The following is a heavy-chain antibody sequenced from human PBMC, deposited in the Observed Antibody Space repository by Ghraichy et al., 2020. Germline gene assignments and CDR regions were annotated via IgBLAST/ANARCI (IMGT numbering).Heavy chain of an antibody. CDR3: ARSSSLRAPFDY. D-gene: IGHD2-2*01. CDR1: GYTFTGYY. Sequence: ASVKVSCKASGYTFTGYYMHWVRQAPGQGLEWMGWINPNSGGTNYAQKFQGRVTMTRDTSISTAYMELSRLRSDDTAVYYCARSSSLRAPFDYWGQGTLVTVSS. CDR2: INPNSGGT. J-gene: IGHJ4*02. V-gene: IGHV1-2*02.